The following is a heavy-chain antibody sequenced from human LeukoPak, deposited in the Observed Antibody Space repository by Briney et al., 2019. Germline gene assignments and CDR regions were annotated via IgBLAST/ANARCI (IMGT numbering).Heavy chain of an antibody. CDR2: IYYSGST. CDR1: GGSVSSGSYY. CDR3: ARFIPLRRGPDY. Sequence: PSETLSLTCTVSGGSVSSGSYYWSWIRQPPGKGLGWIGYIYYSGSTNYNPSLKSRVTISVDTSKNQFSLKLSSVTAADTAVYYCARFIPLRRGPDYWGQGTLVTVSS. D-gene: IGHD4-17*01. V-gene: IGHV4-61*01. J-gene: IGHJ4*02.